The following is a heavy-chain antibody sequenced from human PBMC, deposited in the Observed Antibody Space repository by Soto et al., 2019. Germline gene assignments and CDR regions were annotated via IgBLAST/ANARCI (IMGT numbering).Heavy chain of an antibody. J-gene: IGHJ4*02. CDR2: IDSSGSI. Sequence: SETLSLTCTVSAGSISNYYCNWIRQPAGKGLEWIGRIDSSGSINYSPSLKSRVTMSVDGSENQFSLKLSSVTAADTAVYYCARGGPDFWSGPFDYWGQGTPVTVSS. V-gene: IGHV4-4*07. D-gene: IGHD3-3*01. CDR1: AGSISNYY. CDR3: ARGGPDFWSGPFDY.